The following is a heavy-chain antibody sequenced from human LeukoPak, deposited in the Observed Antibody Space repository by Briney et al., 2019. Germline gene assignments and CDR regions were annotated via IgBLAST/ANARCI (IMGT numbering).Heavy chain of an antibody. V-gene: IGHV4-34*01. CDR2: SNHSGST. CDR1: AGSFSGNY. CDR3: ARGGNCSRTTCYRGIVVGFDP. Sequence: PSETLSLTCAVYAGSFSGNYWSWIRQPPGKGLEWIGESNHSGSTNYNPSLKSRVTISVDTSKNQFSLKLSSVTAADTAVYYCARGGNCSRTTCYRGIVVGFDPWGQGTLVTVSS. D-gene: IGHD2-2*01. J-gene: IGHJ5*02.